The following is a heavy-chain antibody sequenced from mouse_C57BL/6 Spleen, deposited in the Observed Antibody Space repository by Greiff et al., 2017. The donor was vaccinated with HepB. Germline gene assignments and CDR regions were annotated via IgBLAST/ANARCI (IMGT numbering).Heavy chain of an antibody. Sequence: VQLVESGAELARPGASVKLSCKASGYTFTSYGISWVKQRTGQGLEWIGEIYPRSGNTYYNEKFKGKATLTADKSSSTAYMELRSLTSEDSAVYFCARVGLLPFAYWGQGTLVTVSA. CDR3: ARVGLLPFAY. V-gene: IGHV1-81*01. D-gene: IGHD2-3*01. CDR2: IYPRSGNT. J-gene: IGHJ3*01. CDR1: GYTFTSYG.